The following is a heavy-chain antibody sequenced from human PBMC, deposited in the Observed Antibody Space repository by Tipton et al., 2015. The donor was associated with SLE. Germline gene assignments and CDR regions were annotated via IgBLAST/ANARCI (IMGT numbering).Heavy chain of an antibody. V-gene: IGHV3-23*01. D-gene: IGHD3-3*01. J-gene: IGHJ4*02. CDR3: AKGWSGGLYFDS. CDR1: GFLFRNYA. CDR2: LYSGARM. Sequence: GSLRLSCTASGFLFRNYAMQWVRQAPGQGLEWVSTLYSGARMYYSDSVKGRFTISRDDSKNTLFLHMHSLRAEDTAVYFCAKGWSGGLYFDSWGQGTQVTVSS.